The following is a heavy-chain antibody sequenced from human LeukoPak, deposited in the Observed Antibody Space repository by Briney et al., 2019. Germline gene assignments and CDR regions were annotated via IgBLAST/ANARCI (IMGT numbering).Heavy chain of an antibody. CDR1: GFTFSSYS. V-gene: IGHV3-21*01. CDR2: ISSSSSYI. D-gene: IGHD3-22*01. CDR3: ARDREHYYDSSGYGAAVY. J-gene: IGHJ4*02. Sequence: PGGSLRLSCAASGFTFSSYSMNWVRQAPGKGLEWVSSISSSSSYIYYADSVKGRFTISRDNAKNSLYLQMNSLRAEDTAVYYCARDREHYYDSSGYGAAVYWGQGTLVTVSS.